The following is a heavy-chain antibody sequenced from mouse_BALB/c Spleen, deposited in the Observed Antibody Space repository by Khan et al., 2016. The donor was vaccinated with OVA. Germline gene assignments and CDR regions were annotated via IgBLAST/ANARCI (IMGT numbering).Heavy chain of an antibody. CDR3: ARSVTITTVVATDFDY. Sequence: EVQLQESGPGLVKPSQSLSLTCTVTGYSITSDYAWNWIRQFPGNKLEWMGYISYSGRTSYNPSLKSRISITRDTSKNQLFLQLNSVTTEDTATYCCARSVTITTVVATDFDYWGQGTTLTVSS. V-gene: IGHV3-2*02. J-gene: IGHJ2*01. CDR1: GYSITSDYA. CDR2: ISYSGRT. D-gene: IGHD1-1*01.